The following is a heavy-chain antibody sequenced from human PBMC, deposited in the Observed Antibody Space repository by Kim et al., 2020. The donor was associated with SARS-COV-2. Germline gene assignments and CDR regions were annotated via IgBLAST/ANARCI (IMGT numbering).Heavy chain of an antibody. CDR2: INPSGGST. CDR3: AGGVVVVAARWVFDI. J-gene: IGHJ3*02. Sequence: ASVKVSCKASGYTFTSYYMHWVRQAPGQGLEWMGIINPSGGSTSYAQKFQGRVTMTRDTSTSTVYMELSSLRSEDTAVYYCAGGVVVVAARWVFDIWGQGTMVTVSS. D-gene: IGHD2-15*01. CDR1: GYTFTSYY. V-gene: IGHV1-46*01.